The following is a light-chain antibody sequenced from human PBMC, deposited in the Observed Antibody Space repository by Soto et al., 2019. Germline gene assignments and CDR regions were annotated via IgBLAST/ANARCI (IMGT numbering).Light chain of an antibody. Sequence: QSVLTQPPSASGTPGQRVTISCSGSSSNLGSNSVNWYQQVPGTAPKLLISSDNQRPSGVPDRFSGSQSGTSASLAISGLQSEDEADYHCGAWDDSLKGWVFGGGTQLTVL. CDR1: SSNLGSNS. CDR3: GAWDDSLKGWV. V-gene: IGLV1-44*01. J-gene: IGLJ3*02. CDR2: SDN.